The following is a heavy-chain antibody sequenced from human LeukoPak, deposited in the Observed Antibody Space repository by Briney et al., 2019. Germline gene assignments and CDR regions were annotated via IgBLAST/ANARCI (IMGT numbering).Heavy chain of an antibody. CDR3: STDSTIVY. J-gene: IGHJ4*02. CDR2: IKSKTDGGTT. D-gene: IGHD3-9*01. CDR1: GVTFSNTW. Sequence: GGPLRLPCAASGVTFSNTWMSWVRQAPGKGLEWVGRIKSKTDGGTTDYAAPVKGRFSISRDDSKNTLYLQMNSLKTEDTAVYYCSTDSTIVYWGQGTLVTVSS. V-gene: IGHV3-15*01.